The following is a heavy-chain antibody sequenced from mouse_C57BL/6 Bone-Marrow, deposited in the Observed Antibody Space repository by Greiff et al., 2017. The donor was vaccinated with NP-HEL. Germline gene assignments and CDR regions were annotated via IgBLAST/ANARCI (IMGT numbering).Heavy chain of an antibody. CDR3: ARPSVDYYGSSPPWFAY. V-gene: IGHV5-17*01. CDR2: ISRSSSTI. CDR1: GFTFSDYG. J-gene: IGHJ3*01. Sequence: EVKVVESGGGLVKPGGSLKLSCAASGFTFSDYGMHWVRQAPEKGLEWVAYISRSSSTISYAETVKGRFTFTIDNANNTPFMQMNSLRSEDPAMYYCARPSVDYYGSSPPWFAYWGQGTLVTVSA. D-gene: IGHD1-1*01.